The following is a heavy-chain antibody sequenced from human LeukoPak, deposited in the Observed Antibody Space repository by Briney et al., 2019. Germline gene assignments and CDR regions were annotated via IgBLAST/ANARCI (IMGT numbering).Heavy chain of an antibody. CDR3: ARVWELSFDY. CDR1: GFTVSSDH. J-gene: IGHJ4*02. Sequence: PGGSLRLSCAASGFTVSSDHMSWVRQAPGKGLEWVSVIYAGGSTYYADSVKGRFTISRDNFKNTPFLQMNSLRAEDTAVYYCARVWELSFDYWGQGALVTVSS. V-gene: IGHV3-53*01. CDR2: IYAGGST. D-gene: IGHD1-26*01.